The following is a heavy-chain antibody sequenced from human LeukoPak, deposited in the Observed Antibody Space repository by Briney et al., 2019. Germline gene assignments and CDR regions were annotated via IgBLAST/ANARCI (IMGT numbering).Heavy chain of an antibody. CDR1: GYTFTGYY. Sequence: ASVKVSCKASGYTFTGYYMHWVRQAPGQGLEWMRRINPNSGGTNYAQTVQGRVTMTRDTSMSTAYMELSRLRSDDTAVYYCARIRFSGTTRSTNFDYWGQGTLVTVSS. V-gene: IGHV1-2*06. CDR3: ARIRFSGTTRSTNFDY. J-gene: IGHJ4*02. D-gene: IGHD1-1*01. CDR2: INPNSGGT.